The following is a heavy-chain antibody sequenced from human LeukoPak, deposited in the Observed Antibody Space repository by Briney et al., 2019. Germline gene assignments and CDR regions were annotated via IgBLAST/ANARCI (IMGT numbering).Heavy chain of an antibody. D-gene: IGHD3-22*01. CDR3: ASSRYYYDSSGYYTY. V-gene: IGHV3-9*01. J-gene: IGHJ4*02. Sequence: GRSLRLSCAASGFTFDNYAMNWVRQVPGKGLEWISLISWNSGTIGYADSVKGRFTISRDNSKNTLYLQMNSLRAEDTAVYYCASSRYYYDSSGYYTYWGQGTLVTVSS. CDR2: ISWNSGTI. CDR1: GFTFDNYA.